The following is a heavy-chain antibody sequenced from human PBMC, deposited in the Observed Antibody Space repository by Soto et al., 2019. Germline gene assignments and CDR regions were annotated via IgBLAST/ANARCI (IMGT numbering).Heavy chain of an antibody. V-gene: IGHV1-18*01. CDR1: GYDFTSYG. J-gene: IGHJ3*02. CDR2: ISAYNGKR. D-gene: IGHD2-21*01. Sequence: QGQLLQSGDEVKKPGASVRVSCRASGYDFTSYGISWVRQAPGQGLEWVSWISAYNGKRDTAQKFQGRVTMTLDTSTDTAHMERGVLTSADTAVYYCARGRIVASIHDAFEIWGQGTMVAVSS. CDR3: ARGRIVASIHDAFEI.